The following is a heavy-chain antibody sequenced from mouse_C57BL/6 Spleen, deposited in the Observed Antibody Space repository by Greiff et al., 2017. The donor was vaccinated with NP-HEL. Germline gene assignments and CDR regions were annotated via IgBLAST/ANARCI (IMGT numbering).Heavy chain of an antibody. CDR2: IYPGDGDT. D-gene: IGHD2-4*01. V-gene: IGHV1-82*01. J-gene: IGHJ3*01. CDR3: APIYYYYSWFAY. CDR1: GYAFSSSW. Sequence: LVESGPELVKPGASVKISCKASGYAFSSSWMNWVKQRPGKGLEWIGRIYPGDGDTNYNGKFKGKATLTADKSSSTAYMQLSSLTSEDSAVYFCAPIYYYYSWFAYWGQGTLVTVSA.